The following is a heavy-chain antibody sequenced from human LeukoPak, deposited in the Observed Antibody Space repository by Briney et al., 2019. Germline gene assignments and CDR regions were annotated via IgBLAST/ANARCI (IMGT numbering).Heavy chain of an antibody. Sequence: SVKVSCKASGGTFSSYAISWVRQAPGQGLEWIGGIIPIFGTANYAQKFQGRVTITADESTSTAYMELSSLRSEDTAVYYCARSLTEMATIKFDYWGQGTLVTVSS. V-gene: IGHV1-69*13. J-gene: IGHJ4*02. CDR1: GGTFSSYA. CDR3: ARSLTEMATIKFDY. CDR2: IIPIFGTA. D-gene: IGHD5-24*01.